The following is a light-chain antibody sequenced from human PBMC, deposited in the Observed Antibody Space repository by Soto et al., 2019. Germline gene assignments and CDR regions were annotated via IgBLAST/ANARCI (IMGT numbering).Light chain of an antibody. Sequence: QSVLTQPPSVSGAPGQRVTISCTGSSSNIGAGYDVHWYQQLPGTDPKLLIYGNSNRPSGVPDRFSGSKSGTSDSLAITGLQAEDEADYYCQSYDSSLSGHVVFGGGTKLTVL. CDR2: GNS. CDR3: QSYDSSLSGHVV. CDR1: SSNIGAGYD. J-gene: IGLJ2*01. V-gene: IGLV1-40*01.